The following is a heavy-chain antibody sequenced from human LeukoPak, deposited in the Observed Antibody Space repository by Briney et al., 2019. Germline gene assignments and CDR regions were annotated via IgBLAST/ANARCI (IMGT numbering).Heavy chain of an antibody. J-gene: IGHJ4*02. CDR3: GSFSFDY. Sequence: GGSLRLSCAAPGSTYSGYWMTWVRQAPGKGLEWVATINEDGSEKCYVDSVKGRFTISRDNAENSLYLQMNSLRAEDTAVYYCGSFSFDYWGQGTLVTVSS. CDR1: GSTYSGYW. V-gene: IGHV3-7*01. CDR2: INEDGSEK.